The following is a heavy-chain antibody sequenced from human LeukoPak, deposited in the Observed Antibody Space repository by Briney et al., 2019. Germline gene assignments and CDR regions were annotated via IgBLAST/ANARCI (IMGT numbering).Heavy chain of an antibody. CDR1: GGSISSTSYY. D-gene: IGHD6-19*01. J-gene: IGHJ3*02. CDR2: IYYSGST. Sequence: PSETLSLTCIVSGGSISSTSYYWGWIRQPPGKGLEWIGSIYYSGSTYYNPSLKSRVTISLDTSKNQFSLKLSSVTAADTAVYYCARHQTLIYRAVAGHAFDIWGQGTMVTVSS. CDR3: ARHQTLIYRAVAGHAFDI. V-gene: IGHV4-39*01.